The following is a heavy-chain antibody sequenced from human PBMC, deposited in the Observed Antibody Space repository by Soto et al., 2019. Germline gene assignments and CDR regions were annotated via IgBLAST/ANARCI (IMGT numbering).Heavy chain of an antibody. CDR2: IYYSGST. CDR3: AKGGSGSYSNAFDI. Sequence: SETLSLTCTVSGGSISSSSYYWGWIRQPPGKGLEWIGSIYYSGSTYYNPSLKSRVTVSVDTSKNQFSLKLSSVTAADTAVYYCAKGGSGSYSNAFDIWGQGTMVTVSS. CDR1: GGSISSSSYY. V-gene: IGHV4-39*01. D-gene: IGHD3-10*01. J-gene: IGHJ3*02.